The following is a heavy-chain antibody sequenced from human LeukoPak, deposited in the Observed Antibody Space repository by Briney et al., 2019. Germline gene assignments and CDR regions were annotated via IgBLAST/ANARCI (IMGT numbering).Heavy chain of an antibody. CDR2: IGRDGTAI. J-gene: IGHJ1*01. CDR3: ARLWGGLTMSRFLDS. CDR1: GFTFNDYY. D-gene: IGHD3-16*01. Sequence: GSLRLSCVASGFTFNDYYMGWIRQAPGKGLEWVSYIGRDGTAIYYADSAKGRFTISRDNTEKSLYLQMNSLRADDSAVYFCARLWGGLTMSRFLDSWGQGTPVTVSS. V-gene: IGHV3-11*01.